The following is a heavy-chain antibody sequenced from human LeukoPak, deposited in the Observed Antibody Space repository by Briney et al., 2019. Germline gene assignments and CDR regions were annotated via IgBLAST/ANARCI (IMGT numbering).Heavy chain of an antibody. D-gene: IGHD3-22*01. Sequence: GECLKISCQGSGSSFSKYWIGWVRQMPGKGLEWMGIIYPGDSDTRYRPSFQGRVTISVDKSINTARLQWSSLKASDTAMYYCARCGRDYDNSAHGFDVWGQGTMVIVSS. J-gene: IGHJ3*01. V-gene: IGHV5-51*01. CDR3: ARCGRDYDNSAHGFDV. CDR1: GSSFSKYW. CDR2: IYPGDSDT.